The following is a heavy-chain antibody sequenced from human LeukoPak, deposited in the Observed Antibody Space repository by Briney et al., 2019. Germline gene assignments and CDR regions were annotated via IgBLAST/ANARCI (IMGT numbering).Heavy chain of an antibody. CDR2: INPNSGGT. J-gene: IGHJ4*02. CDR1: GYTFTGYY. CDR3: ARGEYYYDSSGYSFDY. Sequence: ASVKVSCKASGYTFTGYYMHWVRQAPGQGLELMGRINPNSGGTNYAQKFQGRVTMTRDTSISTAYMELSRLRSDDTAVYYCARGEYYYDSSGYSFDYWGQGTLVTVSS. D-gene: IGHD3-22*01. V-gene: IGHV1-2*06.